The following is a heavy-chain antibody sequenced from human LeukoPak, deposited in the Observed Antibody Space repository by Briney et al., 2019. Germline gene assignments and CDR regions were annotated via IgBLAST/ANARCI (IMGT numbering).Heavy chain of an antibody. V-gene: IGHV4-59*01. J-gene: IGHJ6*03. CDR2: LTYSGST. CDR3: ARTADYDFWSGLNYYYYVDV. CDR1: GGSISSYN. D-gene: IGHD3-3*01. Sequence: KPSETLSLTCTVSGGSISSYNWSWIRQPPGKRLEWTGNLTYSGSTNYSPSLKSRVTISVDTSKNQFSLKLSSVTAADTAVYYCARTADYDFWSGLNYYYYVDVWGKGTTVTVSS.